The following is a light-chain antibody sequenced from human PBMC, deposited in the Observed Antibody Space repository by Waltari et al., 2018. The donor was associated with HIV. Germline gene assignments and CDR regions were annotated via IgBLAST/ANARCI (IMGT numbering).Light chain of an antibody. V-gene: IGLV4-69*02. J-gene: IGLJ2*01. CDR3: QTWGTSVV. CDR2: LNRDGSH. CDR1: SGHRNYA. Sequence: QPVLTQSPSASASLGASVKLTCTLRSGHRNYAIGWHQQQPEKGPRYLMMLNRDGSHIKGDGIPDRFSGSSSGAERYLTISSLQSEDEADYYCQTWGTSVVFGGGTKLTVL.